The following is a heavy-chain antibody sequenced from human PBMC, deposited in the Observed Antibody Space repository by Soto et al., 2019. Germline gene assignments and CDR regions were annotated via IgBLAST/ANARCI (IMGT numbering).Heavy chain of an antibody. J-gene: IGHJ4*02. Sequence: PSETLSLTCAVYGGSFSGYYWSWIRQPPGKGLEWIGEINHSGSTNYNPSLKSRVTISVDTSKNQFSPKLSSVTAADTAVYYCARGVVDPPDILTGYYNPYYFDYWGQGTLVTVSS. D-gene: IGHD3-9*01. V-gene: IGHV4-34*01. CDR1: GGSFSGYY. CDR3: ARGVVDPPDILTGYYNPYYFDY. CDR2: INHSGST.